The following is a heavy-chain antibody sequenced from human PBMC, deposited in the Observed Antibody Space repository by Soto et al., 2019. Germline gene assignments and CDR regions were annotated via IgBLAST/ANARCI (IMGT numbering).Heavy chain of an antibody. V-gene: IGHV4-39*02. D-gene: IGHD2-2*01. CDR1: GGSISSNGYY. CDR3: ARGRLVPAVNFDY. J-gene: IGHJ4*02. Sequence: SETLSLTCTVSGGSISSNGYYWTWIRQPPGKGLEWIGSIYYSGTSSYNPSLESRVTMSVDTSKKQLSLRLRSVTATDTAVYYCARGRLVPAVNFDYWGLGTLVTVSS. CDR2: IYYSGTS.